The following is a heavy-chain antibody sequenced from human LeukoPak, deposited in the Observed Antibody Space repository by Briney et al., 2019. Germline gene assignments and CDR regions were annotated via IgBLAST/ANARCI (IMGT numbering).Heavy chain of an antibody. CDR1: GGSISSSSYY. CDR3: ARLPPPYYYDSSGYGSDY. J-gene: IGHJ4*02. Sequence: SETLSLTCTVSGGSISSSSYYWGWIRQPPGKGLEWIGSIYYSGSTYYNPSLKSRVTISVATSKNQFSLKLSAVTAADTAVYYCARLPPPYYYDSSGYGSDYWGQGTLVTVSS. CDR2: IYYSGST. D-gene: IGHD3-22*01. V-gene: IGHV4-39*01.